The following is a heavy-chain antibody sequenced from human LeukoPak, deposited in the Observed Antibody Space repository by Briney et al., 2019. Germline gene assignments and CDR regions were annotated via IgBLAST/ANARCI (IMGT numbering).Heavy chain of an antibody. CDR2: MSTLGNT. D-gene: IGHD1-26*01. J-gene: IGHJ6*03. Sequence: RGSLRLSSAASGFTASTNYMTWIRHAPGKGLEWGSVMSTLGNTNYTNSVRGRFTISRDNSKNTLYLQMKSLRAEDAAVYYCAGYGGSYPYYKDVWGEGTTVTIS. CDR1: GFTASTNY. CDR3: AGYGGSYPYYKDV. V-gene: IGHV3-66*01.